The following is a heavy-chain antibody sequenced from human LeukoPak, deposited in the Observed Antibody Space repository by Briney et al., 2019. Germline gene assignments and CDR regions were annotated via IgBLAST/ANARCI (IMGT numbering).Heavy chain of an antibody. CDR2: IYYGGST. CDR1: GGSTSSISYS. V-gene: IGHV4-39*01. Sequence: PSETLSLTCTVSGGSTSSISYSWGWIRQPPGKGLEWIGSIYYGGSTYYNPSLKSRVTISVDTSRNQFSLKLSSVTAADTAVYYCARQLRIAAAPYYFDYWGQGTLVTVSS. CDR3: ARQLRIAAAPYYFDY. J-gene: IGHJ4*02. D-gene: IGHD6-13*01.